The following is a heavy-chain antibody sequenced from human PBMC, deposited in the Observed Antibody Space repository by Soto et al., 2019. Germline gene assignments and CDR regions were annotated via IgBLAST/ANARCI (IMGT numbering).Heavy chain of an antibody. CDR3: AAVWAAAEDY. V-gene: IGHV1-18*04. Sequence: ASVKVSCKASGYTFTSYGISWVRQAPGQGLEWIGWISAYSGNTNYAQKLQGRVTITRDMSTSTAYMELSSLRSEDTAVYYCAAVWAAAEDYWGQGTLVTVSS. CDR1: GYTFTSYG. CDR2: ISAYSGNT. D-gene: IGHD6-13*01. J-gene: IGHJ4*02.